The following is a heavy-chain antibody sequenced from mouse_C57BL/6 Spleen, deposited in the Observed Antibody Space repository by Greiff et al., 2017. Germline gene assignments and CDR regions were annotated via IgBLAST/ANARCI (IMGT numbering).Heavy chain of an antibody. CDR3: ARRRSGLAWFAY. V-gene: IGHV1-26*01. J-gene: IGHJ3*01. CDR1: GYTFTDYY. Sequence: EVQLQQSGPELVKPGASVKISCKASGYTFTDYYMNWVKQSHGKSLEWIGDINPNNGGTSYNQKFKGKATLTVDKSSSTAYMELRSLTSEDSAVYYCARRRSGLAWFAYWGQGTLVTVSA. CDR2: INPNNGGT. D-gene: IGHD3-2*02.